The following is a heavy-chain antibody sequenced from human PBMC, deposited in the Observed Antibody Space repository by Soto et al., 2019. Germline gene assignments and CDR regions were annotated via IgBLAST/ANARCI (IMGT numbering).Heavy chain of an antibody. D-gene: IGHD2-2*02. J-gene: IGHJ6*02. CDR3: ARADRAAIKAPYYYYGMDV. Sequence: SQTLSLTCAISGDSVSSNSAAWNWIRQSPSRGLEWLGRTYYRSKWYNDYAVSVKSRITINPDTSKNQFSLQLNSVTPEDTAVYYCARADRAAIKAPYYYYGMDVWGQGTTVTVYS. V-gene: IGHV6-1*01. CDR1: GDSVSSNSAA. CDR2: TYYRSKWYN.